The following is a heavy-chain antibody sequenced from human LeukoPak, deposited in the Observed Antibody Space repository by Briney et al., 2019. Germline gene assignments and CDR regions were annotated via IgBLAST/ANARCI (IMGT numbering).Heavy chain of an antibody. CDR3: AKDLGAPRIYFDY. V-gene: IGHV3-23*01. CDR2: ISGSGGST. Sequence: GGSLRLSCAASGFTFSSYAMSWVRQGPGKGLEWVSAISGSGGSTYYADSVKGRFTISRDNSKNTLYLQMNSLRAEDTAVYYCAKDLGAPRIYFDYRGQGTLVTVSS. J-gene: IGHJ4*02. D-gene: IGHD1-26*01. CDR1: GFTFSSYA.